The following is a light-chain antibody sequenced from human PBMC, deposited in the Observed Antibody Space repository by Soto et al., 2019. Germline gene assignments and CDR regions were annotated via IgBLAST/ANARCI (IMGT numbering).Light chain of an antibody. J-gene: IGKJ2*01. CDR3: RHSDSTPYT. V-gene: IGKV1-39*01. Sequence: DIQMTQSPSSLSASVGDRVTITCRASQSISCCLNWYQQKPGKAPTLRIYAASSLQSGGPSKVSGSGAGADFTLPISSLLSEDFATYYCRHSDSTPYTLGQGTKLEIK. CDR2: AAS. CDR1: QSISCC.